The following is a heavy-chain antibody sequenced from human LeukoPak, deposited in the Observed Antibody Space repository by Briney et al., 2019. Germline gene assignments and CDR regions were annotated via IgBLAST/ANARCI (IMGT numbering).Heavy chain of an antibody. D-gene: IGHD3-10*01. Sequence: GASVKVSCKASGYTFTGYYMHWVRQAPGQGLEWMGWINPNSGGTNYAQKFQGRVTMTRDTSISTAYMELSRLRSDDTAVYYCAREGNYYGSVSTINWFDPWGQGTLVTVSS. CDR3: AREGNYYGSVSTINWFDP. CDR1: GYTFTGYY. V-gene: IGHV1-2*02. J-gene: IGHJ5*02. CDR2: INPNSGGT.